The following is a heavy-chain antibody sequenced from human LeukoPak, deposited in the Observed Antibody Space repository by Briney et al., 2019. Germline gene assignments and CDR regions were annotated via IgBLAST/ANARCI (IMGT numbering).Heavy chain of an antibody. CDR3: AKTRPLDSSSWSHGDY. CDR1: GFTFSSYA. CDR2: ISGSGGST. V-gene: IGHV3-23*01. D-gene: IGHD6-13*01. Sequence: GGSLRLSCAASGFTFSSYAMSWVRQATGKGLEWVSAISGSGGSTYYADSVKGRFTISRDNSKNTLYLQMNSLRAEDTAVYYCAKTRPLDSSSWSHGDYWGQGTLVTVSS. J-gene: IGHJ4*02.